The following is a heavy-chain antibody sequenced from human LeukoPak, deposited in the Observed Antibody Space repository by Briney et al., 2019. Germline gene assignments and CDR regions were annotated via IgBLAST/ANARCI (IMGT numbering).Heavy chain of an antibody. D-gene: IGHD2-15*01. J-gene: IGHJ4*02. CDR3: ARVLETDCSGGSCYSGLDY. CDR1: GFTFSRYN. CDR2: ISRTGNYI. Sequence: GGSLRLSCAPSGFTFSRYNINCVRRSPGEGREWVSSISRTGNYIYYAESMKGRFTISRDNAQTSLFLQMNSLRVEDTAVYYCARVLETDCSGGSCYSGLDYWGQGTLVTVSS. V-gene: IGHV3-21*01.